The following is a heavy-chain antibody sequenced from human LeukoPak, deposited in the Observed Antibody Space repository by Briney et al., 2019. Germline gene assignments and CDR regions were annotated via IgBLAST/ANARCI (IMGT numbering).Heavy chain of an antibody. CDR3: AKSQRGIAVAALCYYGMDV. CDR2: ISGGGGST. CDR1: GITFSNYA. J-gene: IGHJ6*02. D-gene: IGHD6-19*01. Sequence: GGSLRLSCAVSGITFSNYAMSWVRQAPGKGLEWVSAISGGGGSTYYADSVKGRFTISRDNSKNTLYLQMNSLRAEDTAVYYCAKSQRGIAVAALCYYGMDVWGQGTTVTVSS. V-gene: IGHV3-23*01.